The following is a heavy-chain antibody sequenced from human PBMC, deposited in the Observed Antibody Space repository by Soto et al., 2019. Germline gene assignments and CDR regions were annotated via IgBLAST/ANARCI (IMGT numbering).Heavy chain of an antibody. CDR2: INGNGSIT. V-gene: IGHV3-74*01. CDR3: VRALAGSRNGFDI. CDR1: GFSFSRHW. Sequence: GGSLRLSCAASGFSFSRHWMHWVRQPPGKGLVWVSRINGNGSITSDADFVKGRVTISRDNAKNTLYLQMNSLGDEDAAVYYCVRALAGSRNGFDIWGQGTVVTVSS. D-gene: IGHD6-19*01. J-gene: IGHJ3*02.